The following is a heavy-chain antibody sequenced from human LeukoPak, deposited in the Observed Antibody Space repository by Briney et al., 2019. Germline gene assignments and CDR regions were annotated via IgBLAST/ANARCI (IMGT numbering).Heavy chain of an antibody. D-gene: IGHD3-10*01. J-gene: IGHJ4*02. CDR1: GYTFTSYG. CDR3: ARDITMAYDY. V-gene: IGHV1-69*13. Sequence: SVKVSCKASGYTFTSYGISWVRQAPGQGLEWMGGIIPIFGTANYAQKFQGRVTITADESTSTAYMELSSLRSEDTAVYYCARDITMAYDYWGQGTLVTVSS. CDR2: IIPIFGTA.